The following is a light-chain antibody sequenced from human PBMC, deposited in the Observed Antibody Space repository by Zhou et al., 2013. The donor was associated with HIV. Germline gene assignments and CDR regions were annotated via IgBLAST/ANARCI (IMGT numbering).Light chain of an antibody. CDR2: GAS. CDR1: QTISNW. CDR3: QHTFTTPIT. Sequence: DIQMTQSPTTLSASVGDRVTITCRASQTISNWLAWYQRKPGKAPKLLIYGASTLHSGVPSRFSGSGSGTDFTLTISSLQPEDFATYYCQHTFTTPITFGGGTRVEIK. V-gene: IGKV1-39*01. J-gene: IGKJ4*01.